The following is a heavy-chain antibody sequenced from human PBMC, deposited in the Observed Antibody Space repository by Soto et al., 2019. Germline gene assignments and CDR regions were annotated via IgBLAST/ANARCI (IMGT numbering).Heavy chain of an antibody. Sequence: QVQLVQSGAEVKKPGSSVKVSCKASGGTFSSYTISWVRQAPGQGLEWMGRIIPILGIANYAQKFQGRVTITADKSTTTTYMELSSLRSEDTAVYYCASRAWQLPQTDYWGQGTLVTVSS. V-gene: IGHV1-69*02. D-gene: IGHD1-26*01. CDR3: ASRAWQLPQTDY. CDR1: GGTFSSYT. CDR2: IIPILGIA. J-gene: IGHJ4*02.